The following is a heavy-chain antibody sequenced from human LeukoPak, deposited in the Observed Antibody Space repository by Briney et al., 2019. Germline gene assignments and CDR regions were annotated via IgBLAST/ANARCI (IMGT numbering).Heavy chain of an antibody. CDR3: ARDWSSGWYPDAFDI. V-gene: IGHV3-21*01. D-gene: IGHD6-19*01. CDR1: GFTFSSYS. J-gene: IGHJ3*02. Sequence: PGGSLRLSCAASGFTFSSYSMNWVRQAPGKGLEWVSSISSSSSYIYYADSVKGRYTTSRDNAKNSLYLQMNSLRAEDTAVYYCARDWSSGWYPDAFDIWGRGTMVTVSS. CDR2: ISSSSSYI.